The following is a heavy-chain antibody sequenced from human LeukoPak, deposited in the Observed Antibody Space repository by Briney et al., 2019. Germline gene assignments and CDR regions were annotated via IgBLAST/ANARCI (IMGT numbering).Heavy chain of an antibody. V-gene: IGHV4-34*01. CDR3: ARGRGSSWYWEYFQH. CDR2: INHSGST. CDR1: GGSFSGYY. J-gene: IGHJ1*01. Sequence: SETLSLTCAVYGGSFSGYYWSWIRQPPGKGLEWIGEINHSGSTNYNPSLKSRVTISVDTSKNQSSLKLSSVTAADTAVYYCARGRGSSWYWEYFQHWGQGTLVTVSS. D-gene: IGHD6-13*01.